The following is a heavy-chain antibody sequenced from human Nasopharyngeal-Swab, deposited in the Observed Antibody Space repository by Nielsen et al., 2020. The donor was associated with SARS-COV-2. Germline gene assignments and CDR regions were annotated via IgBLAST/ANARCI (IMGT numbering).Heavy chain of an antibody. Sequence: GGSLRLSCAASGFTFSSYWMHWVRQAPGKGLVWVSRINSDGSSTSYADSVKGRFTISRDNAKNTLYLQMNSLRAEDTAVYYCASVSLNYYDSRLIAFDIWGQGTMATVSS. CDR3: ASVSLNYYDSRLIAFDI. CDR1: GFTFSSYW. V-gene: IGHV3-74*01. J-gene: IGHJ3*02. CDR2: INSDGSST. D-gene: IGHD3-22*01.